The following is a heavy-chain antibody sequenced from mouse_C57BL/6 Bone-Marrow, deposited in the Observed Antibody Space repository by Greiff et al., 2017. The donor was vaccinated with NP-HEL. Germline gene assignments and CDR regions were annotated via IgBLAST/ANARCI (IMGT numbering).Heavy chain of an antibody. CDR2: IYPGSGNT. V-gene: IGHV1-66*01. Sequence: VQLQQSGPELVKPGASVKISCKASGYSFTSYYIHWVKQRPGQGLAWIGWIYPGSGNTKYNEKFKGKATLTADTSSSTAYMQLSSLTSEDSAVYYCARGAQAALAYWGQGTLVTVSA. CDR3: ARGAQAALAY. CDR1: GYSFTSYY. D-gene: IGHD3-2*02. J-gene: IGHJ3*01.